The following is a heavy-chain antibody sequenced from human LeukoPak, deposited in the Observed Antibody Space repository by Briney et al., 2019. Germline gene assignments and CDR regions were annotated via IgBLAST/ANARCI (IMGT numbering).Heavy chain of an antibody. CDR1: VDSITTYY. V-gene: IGHV4-59*08. D-gene: IGHD3-10*01. J-gene: IGHJ5*02. Sequence: TSETLSLTCTFSVDSITTYYWSWIRQPPGKGLEWIGYVYYGGSTNYNPSLKSRVTMSIDTPKNQFSLELTSVTAADTAVYYCVRHTWFGTRHWFDPWGQGTLVTVSS. CDR3: VRHTWFGTRHWFDP. CDR2: VYYGGST.